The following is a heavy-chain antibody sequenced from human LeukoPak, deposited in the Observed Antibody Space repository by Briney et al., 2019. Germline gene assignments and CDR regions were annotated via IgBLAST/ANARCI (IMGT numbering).Heavy chain of an antibody. D-gene: IGHD4-23*01. Sequence: GGSLTLSCAVSGLTFCDNRVIWVRHAPQKRLECVSLTAGADDVIQYADSVNGRFTISTDNSKNTVYLQMNSLRAEDTAVYYCAKDISRYGGNAVDYWGQGTLVTVSS. J-gene: IGHJ4*02. V-gene: IGHV3-23*01. CDR3: AKDISRYGGNAVDY. CDR1: GLTFCDNR. CDR2: TAGADDVI.